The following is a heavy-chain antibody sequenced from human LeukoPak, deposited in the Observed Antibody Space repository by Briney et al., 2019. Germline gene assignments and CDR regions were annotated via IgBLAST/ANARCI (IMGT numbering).Heavy chain of an antibody. V-gene: IGHV3-66*01. CDR2: IYSGGDT. D-gene: IGHD5-24*01. Sequence: PGGSLRLSCAASGVTVSNNLMNWVRHAPGKGLEWVSLIYSGGDTHYADSVKGRFTISRDKSKNTLYLQMNSLRVEDTAVYYCARDPPAVAINTYGWGQGTLVTVSS. CDR1: GVTVSNNL. J-gene: IGHJ4*02. CDR3: ARDPPAVAINTYG.